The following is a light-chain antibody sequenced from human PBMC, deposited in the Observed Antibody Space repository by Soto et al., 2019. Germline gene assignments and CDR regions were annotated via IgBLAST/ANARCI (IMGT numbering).Light chain of an antibody. Sequence: DIQMTQSPSSLSASVGDTVTITCWASQGINNFLAWFQQKPGKAPKSLIYGASTLQSGVPSNFSGSGSDTAFTLPISSLQPEDSATYFCQQYHTFPVTFGGGTKVEIK. J-gene: IGKJ4*01. CDR1: QGINNF. V-gene: IGKV1-16*02. CDR2: GAS. CDR3: QQYHTFPVT.